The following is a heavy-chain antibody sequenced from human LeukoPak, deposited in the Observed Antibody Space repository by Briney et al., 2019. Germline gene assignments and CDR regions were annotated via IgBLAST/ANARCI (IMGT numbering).Heavy chain of an antibody. CDR1: GGSFSGYY. CDR3: ARGGVRMRVSGYYFDY. J-gene: IGHJ4*02. D-gene: IGHD3-10*01. Sequence: SETLSLTCAVYGGSFSGYYWSWIRQPPGKGLEWIGEINHSGSTNYNPSLKSRVTISVDTSKNQFSLKLSSVTAADTAVYYCARGGVRMRVSGYYFDYWGQGTLVTVSS. V-gene: IGHV4-34*01. CDR2: INHSGST.